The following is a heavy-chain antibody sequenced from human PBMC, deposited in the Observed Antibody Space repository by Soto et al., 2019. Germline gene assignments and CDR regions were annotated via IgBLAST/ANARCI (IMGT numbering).Heavy chain of an antibody. Sequence: SETLSLTCTVSGGSISSYYWSWIRQPPGKGLEWIGYIYYSGSTNYNPSLKSRVTISVDTSKNQFSLKLSSVTAADTAVYYCAITNPPHYDFWLGDYYMDVWGKGTTVTVSS. J-gene: IGHJ6*03. D-gene: IGHD3-3*01. CDR3: AITNPPHYDFWLGDYYMDV. CDR1: GGSISSYY. V-gene: IGHV4-59*01. CDR2: IYYSGST.